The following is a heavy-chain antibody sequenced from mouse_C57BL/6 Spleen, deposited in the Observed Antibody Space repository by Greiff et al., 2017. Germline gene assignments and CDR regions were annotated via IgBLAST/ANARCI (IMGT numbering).Heavy chain of an antibody. CDR2: ISSGSSTI. CDR1: GFTFSDYG. CDR3: ARRGFIGAWFAY. D-gene: IGHD1-1*01. J-gene: IGHJ3*01. V-gene: IGHV5-17*01. Sequence: EVHLVESGGGLVKPGGSLKLSCAASGFTFSDYGMHWVRQAPEKGLEWVAYISSGSSTIYYADTVKGRFTLSRDNAKNTLFLQMTRLRSEDTAMCYCARRGFIGAWFAYWGQGTLVTVSA.